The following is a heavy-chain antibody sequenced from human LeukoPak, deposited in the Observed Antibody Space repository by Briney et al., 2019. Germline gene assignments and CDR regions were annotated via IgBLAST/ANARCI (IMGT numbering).Heavy chain of an antibody. D-gene: IGHD1-20*01. CDR3: AGIWYFGDNNWRYFDY. Sequence: GGSLRLSCAASGFTFSSFWMSWVRQAPGKGLEWVANIDPDGSETQYVGSVKGRFTTSRDNAKNSLYLQMSSLRAEDTAIYYCAGIWYFGDNNWRYFDYWGQGTLVTVSS. CDR1: GFTFSSFW. V-gene: IGHV3-7*01. J-gene: IGHJ4*02. CDR2: IDPDGSET.